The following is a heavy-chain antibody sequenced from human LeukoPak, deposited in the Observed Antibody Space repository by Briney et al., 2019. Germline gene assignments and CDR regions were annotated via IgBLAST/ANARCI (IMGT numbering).Heavy chain of an antibody. J-gene: IGHJ4*02. CDR3: ARVVETYYYDSSELDY. Sequence: ASVKVSCTASGYTFTGYYMHWVRQAPGQGLEWMGWINPNSGGTNYAQKFQGRVTMTRDTSISTAYMELSRLRSDDTAVYYCARVVETYYYDSSELDYWGQGTLVTVSS. CDR2: INPNSGGT. D-gene: IGHD3-22*01. CDR1: GYTFTGYY. V-gene: IGHV1-2*02.